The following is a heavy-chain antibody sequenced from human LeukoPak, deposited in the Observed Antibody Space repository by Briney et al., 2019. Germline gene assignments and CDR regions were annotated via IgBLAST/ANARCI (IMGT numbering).Heavy chain of an antibody. CDR3: ATGFTGSYKNDAFDI. D-gene: IGHD1-26*01. Sequence: GASVKISCKVSGYTFTDYYMHWGQQAPGKGLEWMGLVDPEDGETIYAEKFQGRVTITADTSTDTAYMELSSLRSEDTAVYYCATGFTGSYKNDAFDIWGQGTMVTVSS. V-gene: IGHV1-69-2*01. J-gene: IGHJ3*02. CDR2: VDPEDGET. CDR1: GYTFTDYY.